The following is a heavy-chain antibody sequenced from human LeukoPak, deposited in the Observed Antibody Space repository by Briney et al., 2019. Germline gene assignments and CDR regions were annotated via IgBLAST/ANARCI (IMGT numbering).Heavy chain of an antibody. CDR2: INPGDSET. J-gene: IGHJ4*02. D-gene: IGHD3-22*01. CDR1: GYSFTSFW. Sequence: GESLKISCKGFGYSFTSFWIGWVRQKPGKGLEWMGIINPGDSETRYSPSFQGQVTISADKSVNTAYLQWSSLKASDTAMYYCARGVNYNDRSGYDYWGQGTLVTVSS. V-gene: IGHV5-51*01. CDR3: ARGVNYNDRSGYDY.